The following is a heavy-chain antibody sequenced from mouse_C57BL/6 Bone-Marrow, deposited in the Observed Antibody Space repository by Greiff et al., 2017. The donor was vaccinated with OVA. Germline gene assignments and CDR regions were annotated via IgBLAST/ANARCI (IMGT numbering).Heavy chain of an antibody. Sequence: QVQLQQSGAELARPGASVKLSCKASGYTFTSYGISWVKQRTGQGLEWIGEIYPRSGNTYYNAKFKGKATLTADTSSSTAYMELRSLTSEDSAVFFCARSRVSHFDYWGQGTALTVSS. V-gene: IGHV1-81*01. J-gene: IGHJ2*01. CDR1: GYTFTSYG. CDR3: ARSRVSHFDY. CDR2: IYPRSGNT.